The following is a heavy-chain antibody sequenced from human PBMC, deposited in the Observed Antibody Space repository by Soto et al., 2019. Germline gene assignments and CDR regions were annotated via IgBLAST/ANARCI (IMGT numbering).Heavy chain of an antibody. D-gene: IGHD3-22*01. CDR3: ARGAYYYDSSGYYGSGDY. CDR1: GFTFSSYS. CDR2: ISSSSSYI. J-gene: IGHJ4*02. Sequence: EVQLVESGGGLVKPGGSLRLSCAASGFTFSSYSMNWVRQAPGKGLEWVSSISSSSSYIYYADSVKGRFTISRDNAKNSLYLQMNSPRDEDTAVYYCARGAYYYDSSGYYGSGDYWGQGTLVTVSS. V-gene: IGHV3-21*01.